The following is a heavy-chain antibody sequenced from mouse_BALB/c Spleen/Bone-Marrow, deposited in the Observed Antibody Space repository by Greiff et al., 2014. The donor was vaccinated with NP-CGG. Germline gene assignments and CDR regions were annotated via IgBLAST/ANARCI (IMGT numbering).Heavy chain of an antibody. D-gene: IGHD3-3*01. CDR3: ARGDGFAWFAY. CDR1: GYTFTSYW. V-gene: IGHV1S81*02. J-gene: IGHJ3*01. Sequence: LQESGAELVKPGASVKLSCKASGYTFTSYWMHWVKQRPGQGLEWIGEINPSNGRTNYNEKFKSKATLTVEKSSSTAYMQLSSLTSEDSAVYYCARGDGFAWFAYWGQGTLVTVSA. CDR2: INPSNGRT.